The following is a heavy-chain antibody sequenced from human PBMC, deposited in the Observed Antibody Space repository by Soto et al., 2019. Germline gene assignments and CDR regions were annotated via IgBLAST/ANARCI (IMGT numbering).Heavy chain of an antibody. D-gene: IGHD2-15*01. V-gene: IGHV3-13*01. Sequence: WGSLRLSCEASGFTFIGFDIHFFGQPTVKGLEWVSTIGTAGDTYYAVSVKGRFTISRDNAKNSLSLQMNSLRAGDTAVYFCARGQEVGAHFFDSWGQGTQVTVSS. J-gene: IGHJ4*02. CDR1: GFTFIGFD. CDR3: ARGQEVGAHFFDS. CDR2: IGTAGDT.